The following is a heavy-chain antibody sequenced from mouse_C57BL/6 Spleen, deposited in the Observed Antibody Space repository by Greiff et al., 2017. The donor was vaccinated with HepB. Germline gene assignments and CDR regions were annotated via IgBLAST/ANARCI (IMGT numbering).Heavy chain of an antibody. CDR2: IHPNSGST. J-gene: IGHJ2*01. D-gene: IGHD2-1*01. CDR1: GYTFTSYW. CDR3: AKFGYYGNYFDY. Sequence: QVQLQQPGAELVKPGASVKLSCKASGYTFTSYWMHWVKQRPGQGLEWIGMIHPNSGSTNYNEKFKSKATLTVDKSSSTAYMQLSSLTSEDSAVYYCAKFGYYGNYFDYWGQGTTLTVSS. V-gene: IGHV1-64*01.